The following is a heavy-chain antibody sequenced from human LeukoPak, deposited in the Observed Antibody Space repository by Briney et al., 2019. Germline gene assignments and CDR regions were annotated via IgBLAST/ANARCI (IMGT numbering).Heavy chain of an antibody. Sequence: GGSLRLSCAASGFTFSSYAMSWVRQAPGKGLEWVSSISGSGGSTYYADSVKGRFTISRDNSKNTLYLQMNSLRADETAVYYCASRPGADIGPLDYWGQGTLVTVSS. CDR2: ISGSGGST. CDR3: ASRPGADIGPLDY. J-gene: IGHJ4*02. V-gene: IGHV3-23*01. D-gene: IGHD2-2*01. CDR1: GFTFSSYA.